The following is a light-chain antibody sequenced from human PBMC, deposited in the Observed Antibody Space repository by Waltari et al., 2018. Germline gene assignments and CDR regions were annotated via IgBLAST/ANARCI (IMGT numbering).Light chain of an antibody. V-gene: IGKV4-1*01. CDR2: WAS. J-gene: IGKJ4*01. Sequence: DIVMTQSPDSLPVSLGERATINCKSSQSVLYSSNNKNYLAWYQQKAGQPPKLLISWASTREFGVPDRFTGSGSGTDFTLTISSLQAEDVAVYYCQQYYSTPLTFGGGSKVEIK. CDR3: QQYYSTPLT. CDR1: QSVLYSSNNKNY.